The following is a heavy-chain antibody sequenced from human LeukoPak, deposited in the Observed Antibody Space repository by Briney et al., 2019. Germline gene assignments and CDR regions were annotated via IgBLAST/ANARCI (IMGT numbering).Heavy chain of an antibody. J-gene: IGHJ3*02. CDR1: GFTFDDYA. D-gene: IGHD5-12*01. V-gene: IGHV3-9*01. Sequence: PGGSLRLSCAASGFTFDDYAMHWVRQAPGKGLEWVSGISWNSGSVGYADSVKGRFTISRDNAKNSLYLQMNSLRAEDTALYYCAKTESEVAYLGAFDIWGQGTMVTVSS. CDR3: AKTESEVAYLGAFDI. CDR2: ISWNSGSV.